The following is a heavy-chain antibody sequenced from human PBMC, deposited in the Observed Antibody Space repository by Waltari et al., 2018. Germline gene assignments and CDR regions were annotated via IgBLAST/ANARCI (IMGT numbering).Heavy chain of an antibody. Sequence: QVQLVQSGAAVKKPGASVKVSCKTSGFTFTSYHMHWVRQAPGQGLEWMGWSNCNNGDRDYAQKFRGRVTLTRETSLSTIYMEMNRLTSDDTAVYYCAREDIVATKVFDDWGHGTLVTVSS. D-gene: IGHD5-12*01. V-gene: IGHV1-2*02. CDR1: GFTFTSYH. J-gene: IGHJ4*01. CDR3: AREDIVATKVFDD. CDR2: SNCNNGDR.